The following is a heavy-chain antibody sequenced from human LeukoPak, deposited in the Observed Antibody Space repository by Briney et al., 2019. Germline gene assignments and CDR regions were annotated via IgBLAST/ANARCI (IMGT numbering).Heavy chain of an antibody. CDR1: GFTFSSYA. J-gene: IGHJ3*02. Sequence: ESGGSLRLSCAASGFTFSSYAMSWVRQAPGKGLEWVGRIRSKANSYATAYAASVKGRFTISRDDSKNTAYLQMNSLKTEDTAVYYCTRQGGVIDSSGSDDAFDIWGQGTMVTVSS. CDR2: IRSKANSYAT. CDR3: TRQGGVIDSSGSDDAFDI. D-gene: IGHD6-19*01. V-gene: IGHV3-73*01.